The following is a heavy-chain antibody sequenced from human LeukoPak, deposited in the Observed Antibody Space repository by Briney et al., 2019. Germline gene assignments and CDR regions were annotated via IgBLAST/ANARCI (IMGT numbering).Heavy chain of an antibody. D-gene: IGHD6-19*01. J-gene: IGHJ5*02. V-gene: IGHV4-39*01. CDR2: IYYSGST. CDR3: ARYSISSGWYVGWFDP. CDR1: GGSISSSSYY. Sequence: PSETLSLTCTVSGGSISSSSYYWGWIRQPPGKGLEWIGSIYYSGSTYYNPSLKSRVTISVDTSKNQFSLKLSSVTAADTAVYYCARYSISSGWYVGWFDPWGQGTLVTVSS.